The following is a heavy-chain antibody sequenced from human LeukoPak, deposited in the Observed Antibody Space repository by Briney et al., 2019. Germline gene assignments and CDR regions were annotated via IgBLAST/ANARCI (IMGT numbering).Heavy chain of an antibody. CDR1: GFTVSSNY. J-gene: IGHJ3*02. Sequence: GGSLRLSCAASGFTVSSNYMSWVRQAPGKGLEWVSVIYSGGSTYYADSVKGRFTISRDNSKNTLYLQMNSLRAEDTAVYYCARDRLLWFGESPRFDIWGQGTMVTVSS. D-gene: IGHD3-10*01. CDR2: IYSGGST. V-gene: IGHV3-66*01. CDR3: ARDRLLWFGESPRFDI.